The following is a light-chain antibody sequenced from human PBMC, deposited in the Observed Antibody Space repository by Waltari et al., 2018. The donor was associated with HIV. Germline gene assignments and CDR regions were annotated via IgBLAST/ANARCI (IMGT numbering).Light chain of an antibody. V-gene: IGKV1-39*01. Sequence: DIQMTQSPSSLSASVGDRVTITCRASQSIVSYLNWYQQKPGKAPNLLIYTASSLQSGVPSRFSGSGSVTDFTLTISSLQPEDFATYYCQQSYSTPTFGGGTKVEIK. CDR3: QQSYSTPT. CDR2: TAS. J-gene: IGKJ4*01. CDR1: QSIVSY.